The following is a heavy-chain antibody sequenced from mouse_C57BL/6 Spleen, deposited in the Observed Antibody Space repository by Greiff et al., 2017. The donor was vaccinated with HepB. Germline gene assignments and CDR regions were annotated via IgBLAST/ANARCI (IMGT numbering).Heavy chain of an antibody. Sequence: VQLQQPGAELVKPGASVKLSCKASGYTFTSYWMQWVKQRPGQGLEWIGEIDPSDSYTNYNQKFKGKATLTVDTSSSTAYMQLSSLTSEDSAVYYCARGGYYGSSQGAPFDYWGQGTTLTVSS. CDR3: ARGGYYGSSQGAPFDY. CDR2: IDPSDSYT. J-gene: IGHJ2*01. V-gene: IGHV1-50*01. D-gene: IGHD1-1*01. CDR1: GYTFTSYW.